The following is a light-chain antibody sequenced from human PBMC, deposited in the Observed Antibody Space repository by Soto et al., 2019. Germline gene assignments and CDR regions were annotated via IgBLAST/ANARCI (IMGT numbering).Light chain of an antibody. Sequence: EIVLTQSPATLSLSPGERATLSCMTSQSVSSYFAWYQQKPGRAPRLLIYDASNRATGIPARFIGSGSGTDFTLTISSLEPEDFAVYYGQQRSNWPITFGQGTRLEIK. CDR2: DAS. CDR1: QSVSSY. V-gene: IGKV3-11*01. CDR3: QQRSNWPIT. J-gene: IGKJ5*01.